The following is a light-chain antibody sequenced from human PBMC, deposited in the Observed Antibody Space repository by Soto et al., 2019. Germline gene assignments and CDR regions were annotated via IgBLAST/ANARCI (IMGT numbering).Light chain of an antibody. CDR1: SSDVGGHNY. V-gene: IGLV2-14*01. J-gene: IGLJ2*01. CDR2: DVS. CDR3: SSYTSSSTYVI. Sequence: QSALTQPASVSGSPGQSITISCTGTSSDVGGHNYVSWYQQHPGKAPKLIIYDVSNRPSGVSSRFSGSKSGNTASLTISGLQAEDEADYYCSSYTSSSTYVIFGGGTKLTVL.